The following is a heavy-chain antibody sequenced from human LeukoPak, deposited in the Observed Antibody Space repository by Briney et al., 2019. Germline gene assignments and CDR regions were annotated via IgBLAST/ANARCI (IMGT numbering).Heavy chain of an antibody. Sequence: SETLSLTCTVSGGSISSYYWSWIRQPAGKGLEWIGRIYTSGSTNYNPSLKSRVTMSVDTSKNQFSLKLSSVTAADTAVYYCARDVEVMLTDSYSSSWYSPMDVWGKGTTVTVSS. CDR3: ARDVEVMLTDSYSSSWYSPMDV. J-gene: IGHJ6*03. D-gene: IGHD6-13*01. CDR1: GGSISSYY. CDR2: IYTSGST. V-gene: IGHV4-4*07.